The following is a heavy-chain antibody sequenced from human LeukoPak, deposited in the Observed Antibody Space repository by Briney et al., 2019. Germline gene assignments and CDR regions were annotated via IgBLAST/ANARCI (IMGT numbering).Heavy chain of an antibody. Sequence: SETLSLTCTVSGGSISSGDYYWSWIRQPPGKGLEWIGYIYYSGSTYYNPSLKSRVTISVDTSKNQFSLKLSSVTAADMAVYYCARAHYDILTGRLYYFDYWGQGTLVTVSS. CDR2: IYYSGST. CDR1: GGSISSGDYY. CDR3: ARAHYDILTGRLYYFDY. V-gene: IGHV4-30-4*01. J-gene: IGHJ4*02. D-gene: IGHD3-9*01.